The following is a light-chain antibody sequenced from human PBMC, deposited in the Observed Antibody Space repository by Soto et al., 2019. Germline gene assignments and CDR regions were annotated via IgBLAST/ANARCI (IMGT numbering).Light chain of an antibody. CDR2: ASS. CDR1: QSIASY. CDR3: QQSYTILWT. V-gene: IGKV1-39*01. J-gene: IGKJ1*01. Sequence: DIQLTQSPSSLSASVGDRVTITCRASQSIASYLNWYQQKPGKAPDLLIYASSTLQSGVPSRFSGSGSGTEFTLTISSLQVEDFATYYCQQSYTILWTFGQGTKVDIK.